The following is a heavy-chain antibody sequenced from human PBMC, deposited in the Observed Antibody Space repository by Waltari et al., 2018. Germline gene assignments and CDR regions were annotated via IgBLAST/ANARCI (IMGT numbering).Heavy chain of an antibody. CDR1: GFIFSSHG. D-gene: IGHD4-17*01. CDR2: ISFDGKKI. Sequence: VQLLESGGGVVQPGGSLRLSCAASGFIFSSHGLHWARQIPGKGLEWVGFISFDGKKIFDADSVKGRFTISRDNAKNTLCLQMSSLRAEDTAVYYCAKDGETFRATVTYLDCWGQGSLVTVSS. V-gene: IGHV3-30*02. J-gene: IGHJ4*02. CDR3: AKDGETFRATVTYLDC.